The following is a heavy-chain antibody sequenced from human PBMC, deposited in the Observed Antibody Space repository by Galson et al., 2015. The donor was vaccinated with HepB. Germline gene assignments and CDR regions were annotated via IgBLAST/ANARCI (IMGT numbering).Heavy chain of an antibody. Sequence: SLRLSCAASGFTFGDYAMSWFRQAPGKGLEWVGFIRSKAYGGKNEYAASVKGRFTISSDDSKSIAKLQMNSLKTEDTAVYYCTSARSEYYDFWSGYSHYYFMDVWGKGTTVTVSS. J-gene: IGHJ6*03. CDR1: GFTFGDYA. V-gene: IGHV3-49*03. CDR2: IRSKAYGGKN. CDR3: TSARSEYYDFWSGYSHYYFMDV. D-gene: IGHD3-3*01.